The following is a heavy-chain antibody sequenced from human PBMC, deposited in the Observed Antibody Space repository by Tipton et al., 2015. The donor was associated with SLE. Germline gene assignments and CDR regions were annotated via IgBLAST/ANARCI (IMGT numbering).Heavy chain of an antibody. J-gene: IGHJ3*02. CDR3: ARGDYHDTSGPFHDAFDI. CDR1: GFAFSNYE. Sequence: SLRLSCAASGFAFSNYEMSWVRQAPGKGLEWISYITTGGNTIHYADSVKGRFTISRDDAKNSLYLQMNFLRPEDTAVYYCARGDYHDTSGPFHDAFDIWGQGTMVTVSS. V-gene: IGHV3-48*03. D-gene: IGHD3-22*01. CDR2: ITTGGNTI.